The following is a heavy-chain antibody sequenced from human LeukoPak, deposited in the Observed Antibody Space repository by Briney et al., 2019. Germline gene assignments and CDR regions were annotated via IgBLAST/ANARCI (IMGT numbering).Heavy chain of an antibody. CDR1: GFTFSGSA. CDR2: IDKKDKGYATAT. CDR3: TRDSGTYNWSDP. Sequence: GGSLRLSCAASGFTFSGSAIHWVRQSSGKGLEWVGQIDKKDKGYATATAYAASVKGRFTISRDDSINTAYLQMKSLKTEDTALYYCTRDSGTYNWSDPWGQGTLVTVSS. V-gene: IGHV3-73*01. J-gene: IGHJ5*02. D-gene: IGHD1-26*01.